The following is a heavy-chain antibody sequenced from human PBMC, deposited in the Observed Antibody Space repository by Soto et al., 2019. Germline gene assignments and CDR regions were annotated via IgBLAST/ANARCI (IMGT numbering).Heavy chain of an antibody. CDR2: IYTSGST. CDR3: ARDSGSYSRGAFDI. J-gene: IGHJ3*02. Sequence: SDTRSLTGPVSGLTISSCYWSWIRQPAGKGLEWIGRIYTSGSTNYNPSLKSRVTMSVDTSKNQFSLKLSSVTAADTAVYYCARDSGSYSRGAFDIWGQGKMVNAS. V-gene: IGHV4-4*07. D-gene: IGHD1-26*01. CDR1: GLTISSCY.